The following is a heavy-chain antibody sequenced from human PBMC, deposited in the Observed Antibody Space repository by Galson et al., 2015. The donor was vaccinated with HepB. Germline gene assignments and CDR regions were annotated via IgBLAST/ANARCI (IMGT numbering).Heavy chain of an antibody. CDR1: GYSFTSYW. D-gene: IGHD6-19*01. CDR2: IYPGDSNT. CDR3: ARLGYTIGWSKHEYFQH. J-gene: IGHJ1*01. Sequence: QSGAEVKKPGVSLKISCKGSGYSFTSYWIAWVRQMPGKGLEWMGIIYPGDSNTRYSPSFEGQVTISADKSISTAYLQWSSLKASDTAMYYCARLGYTIGWSKHEYFQHWGQGTLVTVSS. V-gene: IGHV5-51*03.